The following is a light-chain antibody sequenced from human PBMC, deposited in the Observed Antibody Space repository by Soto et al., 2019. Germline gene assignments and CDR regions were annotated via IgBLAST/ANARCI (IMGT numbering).Light chain of an antibody. CDR2: AAS. CDR3: QQANTFPPT. Sequence: PMTQSPASVSASVGDRVTITCRASQGLNTWLAWYQQKPGQAPKLLIHAASSLQSGVPSRFRGSGYGTNFTLTISSLQPEDFATYYCQQANTFPPTFGPGTKVDFK. CDR1: QGLNTW. V-gene: IGKV1D-12*01. J-gene: IGKJ3*01.